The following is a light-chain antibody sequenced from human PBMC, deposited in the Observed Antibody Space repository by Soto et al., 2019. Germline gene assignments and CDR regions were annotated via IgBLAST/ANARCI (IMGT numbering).Light chain of an antibody. CDR3: QQSHSTPRT. V-gene: IGKV1-39*01. Sequence: DFQMTQSPSTLSASVGDRVTITCRASQNIRSRLAWYQQKPGKAPKLLIYATSSLQGGVPSRFSGSGSGTDFTLTISSLQPEDFATYYCQQSHSTPRTFGQGTKVDIK. CDR1: QNIRSR. CDR2: ATS. J-gene: IGKJ1*01.